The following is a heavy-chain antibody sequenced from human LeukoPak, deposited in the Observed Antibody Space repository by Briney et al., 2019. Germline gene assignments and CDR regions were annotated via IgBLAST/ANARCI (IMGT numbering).Heavy chain of an antibody. CDR3: ARDIRDYDILTRQNDY. CDR2: ISSSGSTI. J-gene: IGHJ4*02. CDR1: GFTFSDYY. V-gene: IGHV3-11*01. Sequence: PGGSLRLSCAASGFTFSDYYMSWIRQAPGKGLEWVSYISSSGSTIYYADSVKGRFTISRDNAKNSLYLQMNSLRAEDTAVYYCARDIRDYDILTRQNDYWGQGTLVTVSS. D-gene: IGHD3-9*01.